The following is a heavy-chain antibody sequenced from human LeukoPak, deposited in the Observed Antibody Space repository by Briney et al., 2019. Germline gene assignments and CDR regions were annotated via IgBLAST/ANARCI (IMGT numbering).Heavy chain of an antibody. Sequence: GGSLRLSCAASGFTFSDYYMSWILQAPGKGLEWVSYISSSGKTIYYADSVKGRFTISRDNAKNSLYLQMNSLRAEDTAVYYCARGKPHAVLGSYYYGMDVWGQGTTVTVSS. CDR2: ISSSGKTI. V-gene: IGHV3-11*01. CDR3: ARGKPHAVLGSYYYGMDV. J-gene: IGHJ6*02. CDR1: GFTFSDYY. D-gene: IGHD5-12*01.